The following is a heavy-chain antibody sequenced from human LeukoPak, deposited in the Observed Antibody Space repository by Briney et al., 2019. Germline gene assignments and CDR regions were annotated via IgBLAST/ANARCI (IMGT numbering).Heavy chain of an antibody. CDR1: GGSISSYY. CDR2: IYYSGST. V-gene: IGHV4-59*01. D-gene: IGHD3-9*01. CDR3: ARNNVLRYFDWLSYSMDV. J-gene: IGHJ6*02. Sequence: SETLSLTCTVSGGSISSYYWSWIRQPPGKGLEWIGYIYYSGSTNYNPSLKSRVTISVDTSKNQFSLKLSSVTAADTAVYYCARNNVLRYFDWLSYSMDVWGQGTTVTVSS.